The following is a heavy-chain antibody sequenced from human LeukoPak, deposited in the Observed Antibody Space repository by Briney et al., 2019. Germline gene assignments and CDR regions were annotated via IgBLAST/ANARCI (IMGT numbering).Heavy chain of an antibody. Sequence: GSLRLSCAASGFAVSSNYMSWVRQAPGKGLEWVSIIYSGLSTYYADSVRGRFTISRDNSKNTLYLQMNTLRAEDTAVYYCASGIAVNAFDIWGQGTMVTVSS. CDR2: IYSGLST. D-gene: IGHD6-19*01. V-gene: IGHV3-53*01. CDR3: ASGIAVNAFDI. J-gene: IGHJ3*02. CDR1: GFAVSSNY.